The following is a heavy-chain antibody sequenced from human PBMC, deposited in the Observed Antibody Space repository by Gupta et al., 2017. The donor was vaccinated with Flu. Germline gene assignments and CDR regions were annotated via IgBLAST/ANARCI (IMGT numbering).Heavy chain of an antibody. CDR3: ARGGYGYGYGRVYYYYGMDV. J-gene: IGHJ6*02. CDR1: GATFSSYA. D-gene: IGHD5-18*01. V-gene: IGHV1-69*01. Sequence: QVQLVQSGAEVKKPGSSVKVSCKASGATFSSYAISWVRQAPGQGLEWLGGIIPIFGTANYAQKFQGRVTITADESTSTAYMELSSLRSEDTAVYYCARGGYGYGYGRVYYYYGMDVWGQGTTVTVSS. CDR2: IIPIFGTA.